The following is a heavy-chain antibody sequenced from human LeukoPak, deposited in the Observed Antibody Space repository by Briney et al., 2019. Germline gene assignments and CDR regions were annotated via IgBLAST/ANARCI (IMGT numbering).Heavy chain of an antibody. V-gene: IGHV3-74*01. CDR2: INSGGTVT. CDR1: GFTFSSYW. D-gene: IGHD3-9*01. CDR3: VRDRESRSAWLLDS. J-gene: IGHJ4*02. Sequence: GGSLRLSCAASGFTFSSYWMSWVRQAPGKGLVWVSRINSGGTVTNYADSVKGRLTISRDNAKNSLCLHMNSLRAEDTAVYYCVRDRESRSAWLLDSWGQGTLVTVSS.